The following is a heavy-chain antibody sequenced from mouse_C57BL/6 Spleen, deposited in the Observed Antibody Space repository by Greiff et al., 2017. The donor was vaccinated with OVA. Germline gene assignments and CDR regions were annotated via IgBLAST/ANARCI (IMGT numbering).Heavy chain of an antibody. CDR2: IHPSDSDT. CDR1: GYTFTSYW. D-gene: IGHD2-10*02. V-gene: IGHV1-74*01. Sequence: QVQLQQPGAELVKPGASVKVSCKASGYTFTSYWMHWVKQRPGQGLEWIGRIHPSDSDTNYNQKFKGKATLTVDKSSSTAYRQLSSLTSEDSAVYYCAMGYGEGYYAMDYWGQGTSVTVSS. CDR3: AMGYGEGYYAMDY. J-gene: IGHJ4*01.